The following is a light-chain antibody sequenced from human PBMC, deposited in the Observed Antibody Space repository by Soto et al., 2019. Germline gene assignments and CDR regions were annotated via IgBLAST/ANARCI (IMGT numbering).Light chain of an antibody. CDR2: GVS. Sequence: EIVMTQSPATLSVSPGERATLSCRASQSVRSNLAWYQQKPGQAPRLLIYGVSTRATGIPARFRGSGSETDFTRTISSLQSEDFAAYYCQQYNNWPPWTVGQGTNVEVK. CDR1: QSVRSN. CDR3: QQYNNWPPWT. J-gene: IGKJ1*01. V-gene: IGKV3-15*01.